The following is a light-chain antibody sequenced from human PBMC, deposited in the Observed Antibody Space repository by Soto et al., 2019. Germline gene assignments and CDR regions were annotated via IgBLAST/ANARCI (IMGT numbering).Light chain of an antibody. V-gene: IGKV1-39*01. CDR1: QSISSY. CDR3: QQSYSTPPWT. CDR2: AAS. J-gene: IGKJ1*01. Sequence: DIQMTQSPSSVSASVGDRVTITCRASQSISSYLNWYQQKPGKAPKLLIYAASSLQSGVPSRFSGSGSGTDFTLTISSLQPEDFATYYCQQSYSTPPWTFGQGTKVEI.